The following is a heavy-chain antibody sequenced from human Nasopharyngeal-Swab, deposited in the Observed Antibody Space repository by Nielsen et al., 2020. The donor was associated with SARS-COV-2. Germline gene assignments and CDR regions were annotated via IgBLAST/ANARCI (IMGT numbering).Heavy chain of an antibody. J-gene: IGHJ4*02. V-gene: IGHV3-23*01. D-gene: IGHD3-10*01. Sequence: GGSLRLSCAASGFTFSSYAMSWVRQAPGKGLEWVSAISGSGGSTYYADSVKGRFTISRDSSKSTLYLQMNSLRAEDTAVYYCAGDLGGYFDYWGQGTLVTVSS. CDR3: AGDLGGYFDY. CDR1: GFTFSSYA. CDR2: ISGSGGST.